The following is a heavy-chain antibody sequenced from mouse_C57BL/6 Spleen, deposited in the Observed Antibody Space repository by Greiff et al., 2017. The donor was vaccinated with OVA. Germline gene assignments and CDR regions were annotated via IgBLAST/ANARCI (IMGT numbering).Heavy chain of an antibody. Sequence: QVQLQQSGAELVMPGASVKLSCKASGYTFTSYWMHWVKQRPGQGLEWIGEIDPSDSYTNYNQKFKGKSTLTVDKSSSTAYMQLSSLTSEDSAVYYCARIGYWGQGTLVTVSA. CDR2: IDPSDSYT. CDR1: GYTFTSYW. CDR3: ARIGY. D-gene: IGHD2-14*01. V-gene: IGHV1-69*01. J-gene: IGHJ3*01.